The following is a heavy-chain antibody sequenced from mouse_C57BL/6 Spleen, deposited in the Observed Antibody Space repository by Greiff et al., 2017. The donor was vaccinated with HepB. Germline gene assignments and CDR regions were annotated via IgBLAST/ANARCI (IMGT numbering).Heavy chain of an antibody. J-gene: IGHJ1*03. CDR3: ARMEGISYGYFDV. V-gene: IGHV14-3*01. CDR1: GFNIKNTY. D-gene: IGHD2-4*01. CDR2: IDPANGNT. Sequence: EVQLQESVAELVRPGASVKLSCTASGFNIKNTYMHWVKQRPEQGLEWIGRIDPANGNTKYAPKFQGKATITADTSSNTAYLQLSSLTAEDTAIYYCARMEGISYGYFDVWGTGTTVTVSS.